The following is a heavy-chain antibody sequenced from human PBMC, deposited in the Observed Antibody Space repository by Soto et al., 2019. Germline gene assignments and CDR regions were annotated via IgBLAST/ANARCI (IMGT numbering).Heavy chain of an antibody. D-gene: IGHD3-22*01. CDR1: GFTFSSYG. Sequence: GGSLRLSCAASGFTFSSYGMHWVRQAPGKGLEWVAVISYDGSNKYYADSVKGRFTISRDNSKNTLYLQMNSLRAEDTAVYYCAKEMSIVVVIDYGMDVWGQGTTVTVSS. CDR3: AKEMSIVVVIDYGMDV. J-gene: IGHJ6*02. CDR2: ISYDGSNK. V-gene: IGHV3-30*18.